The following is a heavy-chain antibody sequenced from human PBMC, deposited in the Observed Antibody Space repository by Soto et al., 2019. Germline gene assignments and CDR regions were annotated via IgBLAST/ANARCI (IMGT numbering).Heavy chain of an antibody. Sequence: GGSLRLSCAASGFSFTNFAMSWVRQAPGKGLEWVAGIGASGDITWYAGSVKGRLSISRDNSKNTLYLQLNSLRFEDTAVYYCAKDDFTDRGDDYFDYWGPGTLVTVS. CDR2: IGASGDIT. V-gene: IGHV3-23*01. CDR3: AKDDFTDRGDDYFDY. D-gene: IGHD2-21*02. CDR1: GFSFTNFA. J-gene: IGHJ4*02.